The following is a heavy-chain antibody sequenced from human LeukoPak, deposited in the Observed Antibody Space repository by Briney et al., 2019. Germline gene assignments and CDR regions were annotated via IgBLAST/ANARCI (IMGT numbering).Heavy chain of an antibody. D-gene: IGHD5-12*01. Sequence: PSETLSLTCTVSGGSISSSSYYWGWIRQPPGKGLEWIGSIYYSGSTYYNPSLKSRVTISVDTSKNQFSLKLSSVTAADTAVYYCARVLSDSRYSGYDSVSYSGRRHFDIWGQGTMVTVSS. V-gene: IGHV4-39*07. CDR2: IYYSGST. CDR3: ARVLSDSRYSGYDSVSYSGRRHFDI. J-gene: IGHJ3*02. CDR1: GGSISSSSYY.